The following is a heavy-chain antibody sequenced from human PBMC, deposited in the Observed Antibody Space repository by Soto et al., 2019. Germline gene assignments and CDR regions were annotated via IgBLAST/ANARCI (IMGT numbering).Heavy chain of an antibody. CDR2: ISYDGSNK. D-gene: IGHD3-3*01. CDR1: GFTFSSYG. Sequence: SLRLSCAASGFTFSSYGMHWVRQAPGKGLEWVAVISYDGSNKYYANSVKGRFTISRDNSKNTLYLQMNSLRAEDTAVYYCAKAYYDFWSGYWDYFDYWGQGTLVTVSS. V-gene: IGHV3-30*18. J-gene: IGHJ4*02. CDR3: AKAYYDFWSGYWDYFDY.